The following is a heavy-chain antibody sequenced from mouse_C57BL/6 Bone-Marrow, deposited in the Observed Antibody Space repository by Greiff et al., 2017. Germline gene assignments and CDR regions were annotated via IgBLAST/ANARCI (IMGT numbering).Heavy chain of an antibody. V-gene: IGHV1-63*01. CDR2: IYPGGGYT. J-gene: IGHJ2*01. D-gene: IGHD1-1*01. Sequence: QVQLKQSGAELVRPGTSVKMSCKASGYTFTNYWIGWAKQRPGHGLEWIGDIYPGGGYTNYNEKFKGKATLTADKSSSTAYMQFSSLASEDSAIYYCARYEDYYGSRDYWGQGTTLTVSS. CDR3: ARYEDYYGSRDY. CDR1: GYTFTNYW.